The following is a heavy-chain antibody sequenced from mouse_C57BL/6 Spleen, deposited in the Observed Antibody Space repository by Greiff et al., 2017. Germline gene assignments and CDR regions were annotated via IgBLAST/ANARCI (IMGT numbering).Heavy chain of an antibody. CDR2: ISSGGSYT. D-gene: IGHD1-1*01. CDR3: ARQVDYGSSYGYFDV. V-gene: IGHV5-6*01. CDR1: GFTFSSYG. J-gene: IGHJ1*03. Sequence: EVKLVESGGDLVKPGGSLKLSCAASGFTFSSYGMSWVRQTPDKRLEWVATISSGGSYTYYPDSVKGRFTISRDNAKNTLYLQMSSLKSEDTAMYYCARQVDYGSSYGYFDVWGTGTTVTVSS.